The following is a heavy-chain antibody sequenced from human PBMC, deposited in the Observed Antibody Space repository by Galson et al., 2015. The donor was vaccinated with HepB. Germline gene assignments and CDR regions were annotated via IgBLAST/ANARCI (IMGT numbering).Heavy chain of an antibody. V-gene: IGHV3-23*01. CDR1: GFTFSNYA. CDR2: ISYSGGST. D-gene: IGHD2-15*01. CDR3: AKDLLPHCTGGSCFSAGN. Sequence: SLRLSCAASGFTFSNYAMNWVRQAPGKGLEWVASISYSGGSTYYAGSVKGRFTISKDKSKNTLYLQMNSLRAEDTAVYYCAKDLLPHCTGGSCFSAGNWGQGTPVTVSS. J-gene: IGHJ4*02.